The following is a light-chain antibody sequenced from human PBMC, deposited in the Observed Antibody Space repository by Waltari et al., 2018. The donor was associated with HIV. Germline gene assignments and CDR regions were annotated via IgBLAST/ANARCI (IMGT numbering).Light chain of an antibody. CDR3: QSYDSSLSAWV. V-gene: IGLV1-40*01. Sequence: QSVLTQPPSLSGAPGQTVTISCTGTSSNIWADYHVHWYQQLPGTAPKLLIYGNTIRPSGVPDRFSGSKSGTSASLAITGLQADDEADYYCQSYDSSLSAWVFGGGTKLTVL. CDR1: SSNIWADYH. J-gene: IGLJ3*02. CDR2: GNT.